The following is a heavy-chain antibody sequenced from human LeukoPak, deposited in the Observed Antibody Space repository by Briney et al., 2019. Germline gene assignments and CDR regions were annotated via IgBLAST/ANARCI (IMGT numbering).Heavy chain of an antibody. J-gene: IGHJ6*03. CDR2: IYYSGNT. Sequence: LRLSCAASGFTFSSYNMNWIRQPPGKGLEWIGYIYYSGNTYYNPSLKSRVTISVDTSKNQFSLKLRSPTAADTAVYYCARDREAYGSGLHYYYYMDVRGKGTTVTVSS. CDR1: GFTFSSYN. V-gene: IGHV4-30-4*08. CDR3: ARDREAYGSGLHYYYYMDV. D-gene: IGHD3-10*01.